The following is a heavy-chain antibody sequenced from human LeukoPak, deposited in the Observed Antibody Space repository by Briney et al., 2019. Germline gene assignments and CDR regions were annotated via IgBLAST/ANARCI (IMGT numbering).Heavy chain of an antibody. CDR2: IYHSGST. J-gene: IGHJ4*02. Sequence: SETLSLTCTVSGYSISSGYYWGWIRQPPGKGLEWIGSIYHSGSTYYNPSLKSRVTISVDTSKNQFSLKLSSVTAADTAVYYCARDRPDYCSGGSCYLPARDYWGQGTLVTVSS. CDR1: GYSISSGYY. CDR3: ARDRPDYCSGGSCYLPARDY. D-gene: IGHD2-15*01. V-gene: IGHV4-38-2*02.